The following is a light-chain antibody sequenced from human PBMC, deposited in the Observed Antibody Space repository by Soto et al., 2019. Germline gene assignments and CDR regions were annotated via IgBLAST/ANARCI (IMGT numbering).Light chain of an antibody. CDR3: QQRDDWPTPT. CDR2: DAS. Sequence: EIALTQSPAILSLSPGERAILSCRASQSIGNYLAWYQQKPGQAPRLLIYDASNRATGIPVRFSGSGSGTDFTLTISSLEPEDFAVYYCQQRDDWPTPTFGGGTKVEIK. J-gene: IGKJ4*01. CDR1: QSIGNY. V-gene: IGKV3-11*01.